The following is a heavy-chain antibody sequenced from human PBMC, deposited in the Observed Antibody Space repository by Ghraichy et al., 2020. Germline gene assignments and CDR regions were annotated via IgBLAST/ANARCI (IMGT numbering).Heavy chain of an antibody. CDR2: IYSGGST. D-gene: IGHD6-19*01. Sequence: GGSLRLSCAASGFTVSSNYMSWVRQAPGKGLEWVSVIYSGGSTYYADSVKGRFTISRHNSKNTLYLQMNSLRAEDTAVYYCARKVAVAGWDWFDPWGQGTLVTVSS. CDR3: ARKVAVAGWDWFDP. V-gene: IGHV3-53*04. CDR1: GFTVSSNY. J-gene: IGHJ5*02.